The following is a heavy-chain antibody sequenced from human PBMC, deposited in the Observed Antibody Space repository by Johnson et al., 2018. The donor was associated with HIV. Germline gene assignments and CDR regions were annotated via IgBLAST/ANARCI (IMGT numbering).Heavy chain of an antibody. CDR3: AKDRDRDDAFDI. CDR1: GFTFDDYA. CDR2: ITYDGNKK. Sequence: VQLVESGGGLVQPGRSLRLSCAASGFTFDDYAMHWVRQAPGKGLVWVAVITYDGNKKYYVDSVKGRLTISRDNSKNTLYLQMNSRRAEGTAVYYCAKDRDRDDAFDIWGQGTMVTVSS. J-gene: IGHJ3*02. V-gene: IGHV3-30*18.